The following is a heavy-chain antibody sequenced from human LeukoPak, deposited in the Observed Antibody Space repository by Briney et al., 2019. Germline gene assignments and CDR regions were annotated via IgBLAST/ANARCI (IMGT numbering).Heavy chain of an antibody. J-gene: IGHJ4*02. CDR3: ARLNWNDGADFDY. CDR2: INHSGST. CDR1: GGSFSGYY. V-gene: IGHV4-34*01. D-gene: IGHD1-1*01. Sequence: SETLSLTCAVYGGSFSGYYWSWIRQPPGKGLEWIGEINHSGSTNYNPSLKSRVTISVDTSKNQFSLKLSSVTAADTAVYYCARLNWNDGADFDYWGQGTLVTVSS.